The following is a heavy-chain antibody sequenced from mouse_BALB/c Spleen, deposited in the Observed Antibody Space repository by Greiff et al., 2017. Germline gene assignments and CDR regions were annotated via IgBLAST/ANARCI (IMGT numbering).Heavy chain of an antibody. Sequence: DVMLVESGGGLVKPGGSLKLSCAASGFTFSSYAMSWVRQTPEKRLEWVASISSGGSTYYPDSVKGRFTISRDNARNILYLQMSSLRSEDTAMYYCASGYGNYYFDYWGQGTTLTVSS. CDR1: GFTFSSYA. J-gene: IGHJ2*01. V-gene: IGHV5-6-5*01. D-gene: IGHD2-1*01. CDR2: ISSGGST. CDR3: ASGYGNYYFDY.